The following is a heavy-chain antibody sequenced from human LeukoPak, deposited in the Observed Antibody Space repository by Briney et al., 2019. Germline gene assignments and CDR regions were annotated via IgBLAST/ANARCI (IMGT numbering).Heavy chain of an antibody. D-gene: IGHD3-10*01. Sequence: GGSLRLSCAASGFTFSSYAMSWVRQAPGKGLEWVSSISNSGDYTYYADSVKGRFTISRDSSKNALFLQTNSLRAEDTAVYFCAKGLDGSGSYSPLDYWGQGTLVTVSS. CDR1: GFTFSSYA. CDR3: AKGLDGSGSYSPLDY. CDR2: ISNSGDYT. V-gene: IGHV3-23*01. J-gene: IGHJ4*02.